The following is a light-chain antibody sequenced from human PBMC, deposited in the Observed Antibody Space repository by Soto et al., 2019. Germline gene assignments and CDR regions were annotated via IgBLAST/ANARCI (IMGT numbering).Light chain of an antibody. Sequence: EIVLPQSPATLSVSPGERATLXCRAFQSVNKHLAWYQHKPGQAPRLLIYGASSRATGIPDRFSGSGSGTDFTLTISSLEPEDSAVYYCQQRGEWPPGATFGQGTRLE. V-gene: IGKV3-11*01. CDR1: QSVNKH. J-gene: IGKJ5*01. CDR2: GAS. CDR3: QQRGEWPPGAT.